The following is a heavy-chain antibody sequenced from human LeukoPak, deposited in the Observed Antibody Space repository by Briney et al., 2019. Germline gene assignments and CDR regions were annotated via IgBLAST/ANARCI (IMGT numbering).Heavy chain of an antibody. D-gene: IGHD2-2*01. CDR2: IYTSGST. J-gene: IGHJ4*02. CDR3: ARSYCSSTSCYLYYFDY. V-gene: IGHV4-4*07. CDR1: DGSISSYY. Sequence: KPSETLSLTCTVSDGSISSYYWSWIRQPAGKGLEWIGRIYTSGSTNYNPSLKSRVTMSVDTSKNQFSLKLSSVTAADTAVYYCARSYCSSTSCYLYYFDYWGQGTLVTVSS.